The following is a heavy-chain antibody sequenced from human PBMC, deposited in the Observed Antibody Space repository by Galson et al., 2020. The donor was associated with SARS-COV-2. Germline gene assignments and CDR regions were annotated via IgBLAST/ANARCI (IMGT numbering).Heavy chain of an antibody. CDR2: IYSGGST. Sequence: GESLKISCAASGFTVSSNYMSWVRQAPGKGLEWVSDIYSGGSTYYADSVKGRFTISRDNSKNTLYLQMNSLRAEDTAVYYCARGEGWLQYYYYGMDVWGQGTTVTVSS. V-gene: IGHV3-66*02. D-gene: IGHD5-12*01. CDR1: GFTVSSNY. J-gene: IGHJ6*02. CDR3: ARGEGWLQYYYYGMDV.